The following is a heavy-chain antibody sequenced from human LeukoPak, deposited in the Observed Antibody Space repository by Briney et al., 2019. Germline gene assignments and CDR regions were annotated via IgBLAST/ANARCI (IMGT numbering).Heavy chain of an antibody. V-gene: IGHV4-59*01. Sequence: SETLSLTCTVSGGSISSYYWSWIRQPPGKGLEWIGYIYYSGSTNYNPSLKSRVTISVDTSKNQFSLKLSSVTAADTAVYYCARGEWSAGGAYYFDYWGQGTLVTVSS. CDR3: ARGEWSAGGAYYFDY. D-gene: IGHD3-3*01. J-gene: IGHJ4*02. CDR1: GGSISSYY. CDR2: IYYSGST.